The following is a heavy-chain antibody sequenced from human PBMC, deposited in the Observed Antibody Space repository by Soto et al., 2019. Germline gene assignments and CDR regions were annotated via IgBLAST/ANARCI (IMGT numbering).Heavy chain of an antibody. CDR3: ARENKVLPGGYFDY. V-gene: IGHV4-30-2*01. CDR2: IYHSGST. J-gene: IGHJ4*02. CDR1: GGSISSGGYS. D-gene: IGHD3-10*01. Sequence: QLQLQESGSGLVKPSQTLSLTCAVSGGSISSGGYSWSWIRQPPGKGLEWIGYIYHSGSTYYNPSLKSRVTIAVDRSKTQFSLKLSSVTAADTAVYYCARENKVLPGGYFDYWGQGTLVTVSS.